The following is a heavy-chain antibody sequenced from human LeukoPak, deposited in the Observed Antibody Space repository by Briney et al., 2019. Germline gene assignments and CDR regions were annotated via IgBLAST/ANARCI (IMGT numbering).Heavy chain of an antibody. CDR2: IYHSGST. D-gene: IGHD2-2*01. J-gene: IGHJ4*02. CDR1: GYSISSGYY. Sequence: NSSETLSLTCAVSGYSISSGYYWGWIRQPPGKGLEWIGNIYHSGSTCYNPSLKSRVTISVDTSKNQFSLKLSSVTAADTAVYYCARLPYHCSSSSCNPTGPDYWGQGTLVTVSS. CDR3: ARLPYHCSSSSCNPTGPDY. V-gene: IGHV4-38-2*01.